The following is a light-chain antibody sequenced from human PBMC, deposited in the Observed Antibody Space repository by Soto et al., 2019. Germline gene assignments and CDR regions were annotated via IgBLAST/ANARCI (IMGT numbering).Light chain of an antibody. J-gene: IGKJ1*01. CDR2: EAS. V-gene: IGKV3-15*01. Sequence: EIVITQSPATVPVSLGGRVTLSCSASQSVGSNLAWYQQKPGQPPRLLIYEASTRATGIPARFSGSGSGTEFTLTISSLQSEDFAVYYCQPYNNWPLTVGQGTKVDIK. CDR3: QPYNNWPLT. CDR1: QSVGSN.